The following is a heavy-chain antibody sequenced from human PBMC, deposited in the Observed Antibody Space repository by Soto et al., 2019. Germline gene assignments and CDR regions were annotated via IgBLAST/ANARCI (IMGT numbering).Heavy chain of an antibody. J-gene: IGHJ4*02. CDR1: GVSISSGGYY. CDR2: IYYSGST. CDR3: ARGRSYGYFDSLDNFDY. Sequence: PSETLSLTCTVSGVSISSGGYYWSWIRQHPGKGLEWIGYIYYSGSTYYNPSLKSRVTISVDTSKNQFSLKLSSVTAADTAVYYCARGRSYGYFDSLDNFDYWGQGTLVTVSS. V-gene: IGHV4-31*03. D-gene: IGHD3-9*01.